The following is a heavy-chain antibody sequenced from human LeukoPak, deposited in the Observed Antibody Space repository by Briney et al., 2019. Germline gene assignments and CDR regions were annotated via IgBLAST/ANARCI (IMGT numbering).Heavy chain of an antibody. V-gene: IGHV1-2*02. D-gene: IGHD2-21*01. CDR3: ARVNCPLNWFDP. Sequence: GASVTVSCKASGYTFTGYYMHWVRQAPGPGLEWMGWINPNSGGTNYAQKFQGRVTMTRDTAISTDYMELSRLRSDDTAVYYCARVNCPLNWFDPWGQGTLVTVSS. CDR1: GYTFTGYY. J-gene: IGHJ5*02. CDR2: INPNSGGT.